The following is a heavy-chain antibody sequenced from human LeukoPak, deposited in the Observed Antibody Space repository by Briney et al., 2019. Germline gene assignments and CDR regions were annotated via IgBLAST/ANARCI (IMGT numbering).Heavy chain of an antibody. J-gene: IGHJ4*02. CDR1: GGSIGSYY. CDR2: IYYSGST. D-gene: IGHD3-22*01. CDR3: AKRDDSSSYHKNFDY. V-gene: IGHV4-59*08. Sequence: SETLSLTCTVSGGSIGSYYWSWIRQPPGKGLEWIGYIYYSGSTNYNPSLKSRVTISINSSNNQFYLKLSSLTAADTAVYYCAKRDDSSSYHKNFDYWGQGTLVTVSS.